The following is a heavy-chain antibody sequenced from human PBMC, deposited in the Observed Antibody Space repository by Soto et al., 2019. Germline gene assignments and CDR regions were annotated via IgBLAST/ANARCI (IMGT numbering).Heavy chain of an antibody. V-gene: IGHV1-46*01. CDR3: GRSLGIAVDLGGWWANYFDL. CDR1: GYTFINNY. D-gene: IGHD6-19*01. J-gene: IGHJ4*02. Sequence: ASVKVSCKTSGYTFINNYIHWVRQAPGQGLEWMGVINPRGVSTTYAQKFQGRVTMTSDTSTSTVYMELSSLRSEDTAMYYCGRSLGIAVDLGGWWANYFDLWCQGTLVTVSS. CDR2: INPRGVST.